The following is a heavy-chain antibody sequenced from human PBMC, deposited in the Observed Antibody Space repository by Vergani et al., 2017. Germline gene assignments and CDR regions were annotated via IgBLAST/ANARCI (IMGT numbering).Heavy chain of an antibody. D-gene: IGHD2-15*01. V-gene: IGHV3-30*04. CDR3: ARDIVVVVAASGGMDV. CDR1: GFTFSSYA. Sequence: QVQLVESGGGVVQPGRSLRLSCAASGFTFSSYAMHWVRQAPGKGLEWVAVISYDGSNKYYADSVKGRFTISRDNSKNTLYLQMNSLRAEDTAVYYCARDIVVVVAASGGMDVWGQGTTVTVSS. CDR2: ISYDGSNK. J-gene: IGHJ6*02.